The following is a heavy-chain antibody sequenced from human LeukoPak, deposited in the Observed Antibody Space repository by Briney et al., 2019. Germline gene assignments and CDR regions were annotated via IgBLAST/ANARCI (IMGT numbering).Heavy chain of an antibody. V-gene: IGHV3-11*01. J-gene: IGHJ4*02. CDR3: ARQWGGGSHFFDY. D-gene: IGHD1-26*01. Sequence: PGGSLRLSCGASGYTFSEYHKSWIRHAPGKGLEWLSYISTSGTSIDYADSVKGRFTISRDNAKKSLHLQMNSLRAEDTAIYYCARQWGGGSHFFDYWGQGSLVTVSS. CDR1: GYTFSEYH. CDR2: ISTSGTSI.